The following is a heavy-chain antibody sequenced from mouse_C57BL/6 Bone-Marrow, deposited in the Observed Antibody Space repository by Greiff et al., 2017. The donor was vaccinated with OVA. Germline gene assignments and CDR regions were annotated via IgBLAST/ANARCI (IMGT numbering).Heavy chain of an antibody. CDR3: ARLWPHIMDY. V-gene: IGHV5-4*03. Sequence: DVKLVESGGGLVKPGGSLKLSCAASGFTFSSYAMSWVRQTPEKRLEWVATISDGGSYTYYPDNVKGRFTISRDNAKNNLYLQMSHLKSEDTAMYYCARLWPHIMDYWGQGTSVTVSS. CDR2: ISDGGSYT. J-gene: IGHJ4*01. D-gene: IGHD1-1*02. CDR1: GFTFSSYA.